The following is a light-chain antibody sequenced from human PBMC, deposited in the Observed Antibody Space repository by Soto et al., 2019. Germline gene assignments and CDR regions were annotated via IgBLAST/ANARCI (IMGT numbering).Light chain of an antibody. Sequence: QSALTQPASVSGSPGQSITISCTGTSSDVGGYNYVSWYQQHPGKAPKLMIYDVSNRPSGVSNRFSGSMSGNTASLTISGLQAEDEADYYCSSYTRSSTPGVFGGGTKLAVL. J-gene: IGLJ2*01. CDR2: DVS. V-gene: IGLV2-14*01. CDR1: SSDVGGYNY. CDR3: SSYTRSSTPGV.